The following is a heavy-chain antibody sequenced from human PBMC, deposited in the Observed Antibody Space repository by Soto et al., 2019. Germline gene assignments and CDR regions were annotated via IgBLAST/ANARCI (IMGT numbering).Heavy chain of an antibody. CDR3: ARVGGYSYGYGGYYYYYYGMEV. J-gene: IGHJ6*02. Sequence: EVQLVETGGGLIQPGGSLRLSCAASGFTVSSNYMSWVRQAPGKGLEWVSVIYSGGSTYYADSVKGRFTISRDNSKNTLDIQMNSRRAEATAVYYFARVGGYSYGYGGYYYYYYGMEVWCQGTTVTVSS. CDR2: IYSGGST. V-gene: IGHV3-53*05. D-gene: IGHD5-18*01. CDR1: GFTVSSNY.